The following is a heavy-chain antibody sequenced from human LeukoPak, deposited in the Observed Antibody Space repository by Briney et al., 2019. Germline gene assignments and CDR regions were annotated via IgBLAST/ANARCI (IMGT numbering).Heavy chain of an antibody. CDR3: AREWCSSTSCYMGEDAFDI. D-gene: IGHD2-2*02. CDR2: IIPIFGTA. V-gene: IGHV1-69*01. CDR1: GGTFSSYA. J-gene: IGHJ3*02. Sequence: ASVKVSCKASGGTFSSYAISWVRQAPGQGLEWMGGIIPIFGTANYAQKFQGRVTITADESTSTAYMELSSLRSEDTAVYYCAREWCSSTSCYMGEDAFDIWGQGTMVTVSS.